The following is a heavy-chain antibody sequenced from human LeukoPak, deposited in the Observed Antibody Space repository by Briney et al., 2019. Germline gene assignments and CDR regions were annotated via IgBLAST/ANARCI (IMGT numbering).Heavy chain of an antibody. CDR2: IYYSGST. D-gene: IGHD3-9*01. Sequence: SQTLSLTCTVSGGSISSGGYYWSWIRQHPGKGLEWIGYIYYSGSTNYNPSLKSRVTISVDTSKNQFSLKLSSVTAADTAVYYCARQGDILTGIYYFDYWGQGTLVTVSS. CDR3: ARQGDILTGIYYFDY. J-gene: IGHJ4*02. V-gene: IGHV4-31*03. CDR1: GGSISSGGYY.